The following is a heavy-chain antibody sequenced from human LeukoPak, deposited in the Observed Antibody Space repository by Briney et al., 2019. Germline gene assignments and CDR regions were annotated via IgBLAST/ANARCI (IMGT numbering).Heavy chain of an antibody. V-gene: IGHV3-73*01. CDR3: TRQRPQTGTFDH. Sequence: GGSLKLSCAASGFSFSDSPMHWVRQASGKGLEWVGRVRDRANSYATGYAASVERMFTISRDDSENTAYLQMNSLIIEDTAVYYCTRQRPQTGTFDHWGQGVLVTVSS. J-gene: IGHJ4*02. CDR2: VRDRANSYAT. CDR1: GFSFSDSP. D-gene: IGHD3-9*01.